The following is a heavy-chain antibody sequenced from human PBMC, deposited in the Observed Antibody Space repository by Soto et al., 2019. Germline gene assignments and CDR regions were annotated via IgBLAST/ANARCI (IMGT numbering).Heavy chain of an antibody. J-gene: IGHJ5*02. CDR1: GFTFSSYS. CDR3: AREEGLLNWFDP. Sequence: EVQLVESGGGLVQPGGSLRLYCAASGFTFSSYSMNWVRQAPGKGLEWVSYISRSSSTIYYADSVKGRFTISRDNAKNSLYLQMNSLRAEDTAVYYCAREEGLLNWFDPWGQGTLVTVSS. V-gene: IGHV3-48*01. CDR2: ISRSSSTI. D-gene: IGHD1-26*01.